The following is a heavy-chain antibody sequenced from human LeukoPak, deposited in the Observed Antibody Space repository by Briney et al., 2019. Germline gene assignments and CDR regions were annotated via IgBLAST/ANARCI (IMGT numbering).Heavy chain of an antibody. CDR1: GFTFTTFW. D-gene: IGHD3-22*01. V-gene: IGHV3-74*01. CDR2: INHDGSST. J-gene: IGHJ4*02. Sequence: GGSLRLSCATSGFTFTTFWMHWVRQAPGKGLVWVSRINHDGSSTNYADSVKGRFTISRDNAKSTVHLQMNSLRAEDTAVYYCVRDWGYDSSGYWQKYFDTWGQGTLVTVSS. CDR3: VRDWGYDSSGYWQKYFDT.